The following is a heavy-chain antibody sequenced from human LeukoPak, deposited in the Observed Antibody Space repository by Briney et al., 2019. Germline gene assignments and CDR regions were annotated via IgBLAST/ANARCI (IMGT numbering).Heavy chain of an antibody. CDR3: PRHYGP. CDR2: IYDSGST. CDR1: GGSIRSSYYY. J-gene: IGHJ5*02. V-gene: IGHV4-39*01. D-gene: IGHD3-10*01. Sequence: NPSETLSLTCTVSGGSIRSSYYYWGWIRQPPGKGLEWIGSIYDSGSTYYNPSLKSRITISVDTTKNEFSLKMNDVTAADTAGYYCPRHYGPWGQGTLATVSS.